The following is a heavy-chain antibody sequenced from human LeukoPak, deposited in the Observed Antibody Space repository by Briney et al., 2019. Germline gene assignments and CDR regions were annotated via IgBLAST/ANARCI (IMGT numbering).Heavy chain of an antibody. Sequence: GGSLRLSCAASGFTFSSYWMSWVRQAPGKGLEWVGRIKSKTDGRTTDYAAPVKGGFTISRDDSRNTLYLQMNSLKTEDTAVYYCTTIVTVVPNYWGQGTLVTVSS. D-gene: IGHD4-23*01. CDR1: GFTFSSYW. V-gene: IGHV3-15*01. CDR3: TTIVTVVPNY. J-gene: IGHJ4*02. CDR2: IKSKTDGRTT.